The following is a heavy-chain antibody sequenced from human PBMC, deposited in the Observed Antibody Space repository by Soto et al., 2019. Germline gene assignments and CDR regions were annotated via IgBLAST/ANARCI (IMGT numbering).Heavy chain of an antibody. Sequence: EVQLVESGGGLVQPGGSLRLSCAASGFTFSVYWMHWVRQAPGKGLVWVSRMNTDGSRTNYADSAQGRFTISRDDAKSARYLQMNNLGAEDTAVAYGGRGDGDRYDGHGYLGRHWGQGTLVTVSS. V-gene: IGHV3-74*01. CDR1: GFTFSVYW. CDR2: MNTDGSRT. CDR3: GRGDGDRYDGHGYLGRH. J-gene: IGHJ4*02. D-gene: IGHD5-18*01.